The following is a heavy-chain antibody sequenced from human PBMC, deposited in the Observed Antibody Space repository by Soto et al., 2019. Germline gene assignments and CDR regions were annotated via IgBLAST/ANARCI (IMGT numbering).Heavy chain of an antibody. J-gene: IGHJ4*02. CDR2: ISAYNGNT. D-gene: IGHD3-3*01. CDR3: ARGGRGFLDPDLSVGNIDY. CDR1: GYTFTSYG. V-gene: IGHV1-18*04. Sequence: QVPLVQSGAEVKKPGASVKVSCKASGYTFTSYGISWVRQAPGQGLEWMGWISAYNGNTNYAQKFQGWVTMTRDTSISTAYMELSRLRSDDTAVYYCARGGRGFLDPDLSVGNIDYWGQGTLVTVSS.